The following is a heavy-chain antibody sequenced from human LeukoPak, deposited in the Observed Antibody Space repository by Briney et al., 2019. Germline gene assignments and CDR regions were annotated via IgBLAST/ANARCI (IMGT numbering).Heavy chain of an antibody. V-gene: IGHV3-23*01. J-gene: IGHJ4*02. CDR3: AKDGRATITFDW. CDR2: ISGNGGSI. CDR1: GFTFNNYA. Sequence: QAGGSLKLSCVGSGFTFNNYAMSWARQAPGKGLEWVSVISGNGGSIVYADSVKGRFTISRDNSKNTLFLQMNSLRAEDTAVYYCAKDGRATITFDWWGQGTLVTVSS. D-gene: IGHD5-24*01.